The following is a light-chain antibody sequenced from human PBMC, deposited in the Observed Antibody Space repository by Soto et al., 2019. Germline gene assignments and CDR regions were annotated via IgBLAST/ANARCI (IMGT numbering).Light chain of an antibody. Sequence: QAVVTQPASVSGSPGQSITISCPGTSSDVGGYNYVSWYQQHPGKAPKLRIYEVSNRPSGVSNRFSGSKSGNTASLTISGLQAEDEADYYCSSYTSSSTHVVFGGGTKLTVL. CDR1: SSDVGGYNY. CDR3: SSYTSSSTHVV. J-gene: IGLJ2*01. V-gene: IGLV2-14*01. CDR2: EVS.